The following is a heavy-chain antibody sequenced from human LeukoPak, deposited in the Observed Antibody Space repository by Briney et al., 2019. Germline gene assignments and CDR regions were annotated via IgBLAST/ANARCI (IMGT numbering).Heavy chain of an antibody. V-gene: IGHV4-4*07. CDR1: GGSISSYY. CDR2: IYTSGST. J-gene: IGHJ5*02. CDR3: ARDPEWIRWYNWFDP. D-gene: IGHD4-23*01. Sequence: SETLSLTCTVSGGSISSYYWSWIRQPAVKGLEWIGRIYTSGSTNYNPSLKSRVTMSVDTSKNQFSLKLSSVTAADTAVYYCARDPEWIRWYNWFDPWGQGTLVTVSS.